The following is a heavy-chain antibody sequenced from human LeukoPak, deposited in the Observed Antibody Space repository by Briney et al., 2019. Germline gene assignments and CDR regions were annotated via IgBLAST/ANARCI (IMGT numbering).Heavy chain of an antibody. CDR1: GFTFDDYA. CDR2: ISWNSGSI. D-gene: IGHD7-27*01. J-gene: IGHJ3*02. CDR3: AKTLGSITYDAYDI. Sequence: GRSLRLSCAASGFTFDDYAMHWVRHAPGKGLEWVSGISWNSGSIGYADSVKGRFTISRDSAKNCLYLQMNNLRAEDTALYYCAKTLGSITYDAYDIWGQGTMVTVSS. V-gene: IGHV3-9*01.